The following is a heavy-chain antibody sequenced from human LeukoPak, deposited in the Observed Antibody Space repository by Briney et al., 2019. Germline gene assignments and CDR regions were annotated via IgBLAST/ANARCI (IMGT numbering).Heavy chain of an antibody. V-gene: IGHV4-34*01. CDR2: INHSGST. CDR1: GGSFSGYY. CDR3: ARDAGRRDGYNRNWAQPFDY. J-gene: IGHJ4*02. Sequence: SETLSLTCAVYGGSFSGYYWSWIRQPPGKGLEWIGEINHSGSTNYNPSLKSRVTISVDTSKNQFSLKLSSVTAADTAVYYCARDAGRRDGYNRNWAQPFDYWGQGTLVTVSS. D-gene: IGHD5-24*01.